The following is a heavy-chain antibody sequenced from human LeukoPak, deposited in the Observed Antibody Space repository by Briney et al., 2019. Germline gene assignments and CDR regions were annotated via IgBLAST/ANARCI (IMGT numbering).Heavy chain of an antibody. J-gene: IGHJ4*02. CDR2: ICYSGST. CDR1: GGSISSYY. CDR3: ARASSSWTVFDY. D-gene: IGHD6-13*01. V-gene: IGHV4-59*01. Sequence: SETLSLTCTVSGGSISSYYWSWIRQPPGKGLEWIGFICYSGSTNYNPSLKSRVTISVDTSKNQFSLKLSSVTAADTALYYCARASSSWTVFDYWGQGTLVTVSS.